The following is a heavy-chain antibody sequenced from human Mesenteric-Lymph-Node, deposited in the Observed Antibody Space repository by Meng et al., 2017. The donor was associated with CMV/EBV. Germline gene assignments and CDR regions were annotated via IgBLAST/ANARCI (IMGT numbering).Heavy chain of an antibody. CDR1: GFTFSSYS. V-gene: IGHV3-21*01. CDR2: ISSSSSYI. CDR3: ASAVYYYGMDV. Sequence: GESLKISCAASGFTFSSYSMNWVRQAPGKGLEWVSSISSSSSYIYYADSVKGRFTISRDNAKNSLYLQMNSLRAEDTAVYYCASAVYYYGMDVWGQGTTVTVSS. J-gene: IGHJ6*02.